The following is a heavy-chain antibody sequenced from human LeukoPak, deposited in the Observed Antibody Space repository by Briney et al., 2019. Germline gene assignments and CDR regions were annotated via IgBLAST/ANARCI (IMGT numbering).Heavy chain of an antibody. V-gene: IGHV1-8*01. J-gene: IGHJ4*02. CDR2: MSPNSGDT. Sequence: ASVNVSCKASGYTFTSYDFNWVRQATGQRPEWMGWMSPNSGDTGYAQKFQDRVTMTRNTSISTAYMELSSLRSDDTAVYYCARGPPNWGYDYWGPGTLVAVSS. CDR3: ARGPPNWGYDY. CDR1: GYTFTSYD. D-gene: IGHD7-27*01.